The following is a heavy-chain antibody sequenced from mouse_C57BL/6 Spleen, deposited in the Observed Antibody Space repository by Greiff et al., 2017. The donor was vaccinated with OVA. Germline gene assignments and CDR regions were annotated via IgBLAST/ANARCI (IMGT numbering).Heavy chain of an antibody. V-gene: IGHV5-17*01. CDR3: APLDSSGYTWFAY. J-gene: IGHJ3*01. CDR2: ISSGSSTI. D-gene: IGHD3-2*02. Sequence: EVHLVESGGGLVKPGGSLKLSCAASGFTFSDYGMHWVRQAPEKGLEWVAYISSGSSTIYYADTVKGRFTISRDNAKNTLFLQMTSLRSEDTAMYYCAPLDSSGYTWFAYWGQGTLVTVSA. CDR1: GFTFSDYG.